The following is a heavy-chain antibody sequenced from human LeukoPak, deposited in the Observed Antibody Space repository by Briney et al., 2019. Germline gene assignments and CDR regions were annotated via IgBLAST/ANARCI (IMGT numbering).Heavy chain of an antibody. Sequence: GGSLRLSCAASGFTVSSNYMSWVRQAPGEGLEWVSVIYSGGSTYYADSVKGRFTISRDNSKNTLYLQMNSLRAEDTAVYYCARDTVAGTGDYYYMDVWGKGTTVTVSS. CDR1: GFTVSSNY. CDR2: IYSGGST. D-gene: IGHD6-19*01. J-gene: IGHJ6*03. V-gene: IGHV3-53*01. CDR3: ARDTVAGTGDYYYMDV.